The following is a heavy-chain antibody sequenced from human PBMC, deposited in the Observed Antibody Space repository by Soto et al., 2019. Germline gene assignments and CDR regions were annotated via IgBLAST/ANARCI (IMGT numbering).Heavy chain of an antibody. Sequence: ASVKVSCKASGYIFTSYYIHWVRQAPGQGLEWMGWINPFDGSRMFAQSFQGRVTMTRDTSTSTVYMEVSSLRSEDTAVYYCSRREPRETFSFCHWGQGTLVTVSS. J-gene: IGHJ4*02. D-gene: IGHD1-1*01. CDR2: INPFDGSR. CDR3: SRREPRETFSFCH. V-gene: IGHV1-46*03. CDR1: GYIFTSYY.